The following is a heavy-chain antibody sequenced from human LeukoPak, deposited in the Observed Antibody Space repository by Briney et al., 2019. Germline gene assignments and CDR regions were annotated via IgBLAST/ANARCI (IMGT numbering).Heavy chain of an antibody. CDR2: IYYSGST. J-gene: IGHJ4*02. D-gene: IGHD6-13*01. V-gene: IGHV4-59*08. Sequence: PSETLSLTCTVSGGSISSYYWSWIRQPPGKGLEWIGYIYYSGSTNYNPSLKSRVTISVDTSKNQLSLKLSSVTAADTTVYYCARHWETSSWYVDYWGQGTLVTVSS. CDR3: ARHWETSSWYVDY. CDR1: GGSISSYY.